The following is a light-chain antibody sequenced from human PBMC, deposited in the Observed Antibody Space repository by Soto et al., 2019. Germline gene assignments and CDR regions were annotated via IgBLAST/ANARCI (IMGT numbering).Light chain of an antibody. CDR2: AVT. V-gene: IGLV2-11*02. CDR1: SSDVGGYNY. J-gene: IGLJ3*02. CDR3: CSYAGSNTWV. Sequence: QSALTQPRSVSGSPGQSVTISCNGASSDVGGYNYVSWHQQHPGKAPKLIIFAVTQRPSGVPDRFSGSKSSNTASLTISGLQADDEADYYCCSYAGSNTWVFGGGTKLTVL.